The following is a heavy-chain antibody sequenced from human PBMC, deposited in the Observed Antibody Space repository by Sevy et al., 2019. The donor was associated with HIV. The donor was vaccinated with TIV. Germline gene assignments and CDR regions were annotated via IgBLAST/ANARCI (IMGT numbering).Heavy chain of an antibody. V-gene: IGHV3-33*01. J-gene: IGHJ4*02. CDR2: IWYDGSNK. Sequence: GWSLRLSCAASGFNFSIYGMHWVRQAPGKGLEWVAVIWYDGSNKYYADSVKGRFTISRDNSKNTLSLQMNSLRAEDTAVYYCVRGRDYGNFDYWGQRTLVTVSS. D-gene: IGHD4-17*01. CDR1: GFNFSIYG. CDR3: VRGRDYGNFDY.